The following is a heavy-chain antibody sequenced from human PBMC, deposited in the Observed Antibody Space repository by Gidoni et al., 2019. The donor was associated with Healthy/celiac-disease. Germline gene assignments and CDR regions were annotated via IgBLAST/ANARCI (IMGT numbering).Heavy chain of an antibody. CDR2: IYYSGST. J-gene: IGHJ3*02. Sequence: QVQLQESDPGLVKPSQTLSLTCTVSGGSISSGGYYWSWIRQHPGKGLEWIGYIYYSGSTYYNPSLKSRVTISVDTSKNQFSLKLSSVTAADTAVYYCARFKGVDTAMPDAFDIWGQGTMVTVSS. CDR3: ARFKGVDTAMPDAFDI. D-gene: IGHD5-18*01. CDR1: GGSISSGGYY. V-gene: IGHV4-31*03.